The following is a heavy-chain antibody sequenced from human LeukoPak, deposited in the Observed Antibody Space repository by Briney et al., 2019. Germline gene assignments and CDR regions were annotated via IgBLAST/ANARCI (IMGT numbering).Heavy chain of an antibody. CDR3: ARSYSLPEY. V-gene: IGHV3-30*04. D-gene: IGHD1-26*01. J-gene: IGHJ4*02. CDR1: GFTFGDYA. Sequence: PGGSLRLSCTASGFTFGDYAMHWVRQAPGKGLGWVAFISYVERATYYADSVKGRFPISRDNSKHMVYLQMNSLTTADTAVYYCARSYSLPEYWGQGTLVAVSS. CDR2: ISYVERAT.